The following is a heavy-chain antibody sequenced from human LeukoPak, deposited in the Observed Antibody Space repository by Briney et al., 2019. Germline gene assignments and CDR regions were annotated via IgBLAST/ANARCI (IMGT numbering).Heavy chain of an antibody. CDR2: ISSSSSYI. D-gene: IGHD2-15*01. CDR1: GFTLSSYS. CDR3: ARDFCSGGSCHYYYYYMDV. Sequence: GGSLRLSCAASGFTLSSYSMKWVRQAPGKGLEWVSSISSSSSYIYYADSVKGRFTISRDNAKNSLYLQMNSLRAEDTAVYYCARDFCSGGSCHYYYYYMDVWGKGTTVTVSS. J-gene: IGHJ6*03. V-gene: IGHV3-21*01.